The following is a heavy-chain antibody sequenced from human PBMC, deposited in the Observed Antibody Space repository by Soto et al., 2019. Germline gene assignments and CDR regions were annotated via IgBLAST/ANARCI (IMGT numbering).Heavy chain of an antibody. CDR2: IYHSGST. CDR1: GGSISSYY. D-gene: IGHD2-21*02. Sequence: SETLSLTCTVSGGSISSYYWSWIRQPPGKGLEWIGYIYHSGSTYYNPSLKSRVTISVDRSKNQFSLKLSSVTAADTAVYYCARGGGIVVVTAPYDHWGQGTLVTVSS. CDR3: ARGGGIVVVTAPYDH. J-gene: IGHJ4*02. V-gene: IGHV4-59*12.